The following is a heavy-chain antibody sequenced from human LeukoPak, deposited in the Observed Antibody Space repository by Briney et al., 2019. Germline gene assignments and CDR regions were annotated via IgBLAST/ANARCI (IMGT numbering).Heavy chain of an antibody. Sequence: PGGSLRLSCAASGFPFSYYSMHWVRQAPGKGLEWVAVISYDGDNKYYAESVKGRFAISRDNSKDTLYLQMNSLRAGDTAVYYCARSPTRSLRVGEFDFWGQGTLVTVSS. D-gene: IGHD1-26*01. J-gene: IGHJ4*02. V-gene: IGHV3-30*09. CDR1: GFPFSYYS. CDR3: ARSPTRSLRVGEFDF. CDR2: ISYDGDNK.